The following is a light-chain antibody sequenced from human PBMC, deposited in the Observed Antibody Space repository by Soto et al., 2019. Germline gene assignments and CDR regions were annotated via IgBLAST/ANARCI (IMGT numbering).Light chain of an antibody. CDR2: DVS. CDR3: SSYTSSSTMV. V-gene: IGLV2-14*01. Sequence: QSALTQPASVSGSPGQSITISCTGTSRDVGSYNYVSWYQQRPGKAPRLMIYDVSDRPSGISIRFSGSKSGNTASLTISGLQAEDEADYFCSSYTSSSTMVFGGGTKLTVL. CDR1: SRDVGSYNY. J-gene: IGLJ3*02.